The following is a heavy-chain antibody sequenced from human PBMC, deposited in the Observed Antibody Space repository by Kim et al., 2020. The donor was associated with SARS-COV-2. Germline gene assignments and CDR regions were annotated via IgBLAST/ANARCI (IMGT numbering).Heavy chain of an antibody. J-gene: IGHJ5*02. D-gene: IGHD3-16*01. CDR2: K. Sequence: KYNAASVKGRFTISRDNSKNALYLQMNSLRPEDTAMYYCAKRGDDNWFDPWGQGTLVTVSS. V-gene: IGHV3-30*02. CDR3: AKRGDDNWFDP.